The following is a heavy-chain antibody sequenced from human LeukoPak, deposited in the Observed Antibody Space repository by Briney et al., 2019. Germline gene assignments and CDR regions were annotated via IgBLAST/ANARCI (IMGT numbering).Heavy chain of an antibody. CDR1: GYSFTSYW. CDR2: IYPGDSET. CDR3: ARQDRSMAAFEY. Sequence: GESLKISCKGSGYSFTSYWMGWVRQMPGRGLEWMGIIYPGDSETRYSPSFQGQVTISADKSISTAYLQWSSLKASDTAIYYCARQDRSMAAFEYWGQRALVTVSS. J-gene: IGHJ4*02. D-gene: IGHD5-24*01. V-gene: IGHV5-51*01.